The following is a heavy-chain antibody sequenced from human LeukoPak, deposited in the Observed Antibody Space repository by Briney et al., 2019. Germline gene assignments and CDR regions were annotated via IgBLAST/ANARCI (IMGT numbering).Heavy chain of an antibody. V-gene: IGHV3-30*18. CDR3: AKPRDIDSWAFDV. D-gene: IGHD2-15*01. J-gene: IGHJ3*01. Sequence: PGGSLRLSCAASGFTFSSYGMHWVRQAPGKGLEWVALMSFDGSNKYYADSVKGRFTISRDNSKNTLNLQMNSLRTEDTAVFYCAKPRDIDSWAFDVWGQGTMVTVSS. CDR1: GFTFSSYG. CDR2: MSFDGSNK.